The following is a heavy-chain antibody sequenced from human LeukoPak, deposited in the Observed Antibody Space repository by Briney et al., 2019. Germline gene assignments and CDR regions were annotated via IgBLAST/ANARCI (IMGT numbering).Heavy chain of an antibody. CDR3: ARGRYCSADISSGGDAFDI. J-gene: IGHJ3*02. CDR1: GGSFSGYY. Sequence: SETLSLTCAVYGGSFSGYYWSWIRQPPGKGLEWIGEINHSGSTNYNPSLKSRVTMSVDTSKNQFSLKLSSVTAAGTAVYYCARGRYCSADISSGGDAFDIWGQGTMVSVSS. CDR2: INHSGST. D-gene: IGHD2-15*01. V-gene: IGHV4-34*01.